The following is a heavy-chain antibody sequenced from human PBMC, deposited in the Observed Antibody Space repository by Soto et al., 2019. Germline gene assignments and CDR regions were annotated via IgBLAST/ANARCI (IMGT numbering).Heavy chain of an antibody. CDR3: ARSLTSSSPSGFDP. J-gene: IGHJ5*02. CDR1: GGSISSGGYY. V-gene: IGHV4-31*03. D-gene: IGHD6-13*01. Sequence: SETLSLTCTVSGGSISSGGYYWSWIRQHPGKGLEWIGYTHYSGSTYYNPSLKSRVTISVDTSKNQFSLKLSSVTAADTAVYYCARSLTSSSPSGFDPWGQGTLVTVSS. CDR2: THYSGST.